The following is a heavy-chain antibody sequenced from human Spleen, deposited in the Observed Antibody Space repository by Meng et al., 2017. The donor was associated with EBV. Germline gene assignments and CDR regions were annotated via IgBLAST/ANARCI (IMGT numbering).Heavy chain of an antibody. V-gene: IGHV1-3*01. Sequence: VQLVAAGGGVNEPGASVKVSCNASGYTFSTYAMVWVRQGPGQRPVWRGWIIAGNGNTKYSQKFQDRITTTSDTTANNAYMELSSLRPEDTAVYYCDGDGNTVAVNYWGQGTLVTVSS. CDR3: DGDGNTVAVNY. CDR1: GYTFSTYA. CDR2: IIAGNGNT. D-gene: IGHD6-19*01. J-gene: IGHJ4*02.